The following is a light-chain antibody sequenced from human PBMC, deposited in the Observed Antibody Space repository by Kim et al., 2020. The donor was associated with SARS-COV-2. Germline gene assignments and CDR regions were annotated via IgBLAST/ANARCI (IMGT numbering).Light chain of an antibody. J-gene: IGLJ2*01. CDR2: KDT. CDR3: QAWDNYVV. Sequence: SYELTQPPSVSVSPGQTASITCSGDKLGDKYASWYQQKPGQSPVVVIYKDTKRPSGIPERFSGSNSGNTAILTISGTQTMDEADYYCQAWDNYVVFGGGTQLTVL. V-gene: IGLV3-1*01. CDR1: KLGDKY.